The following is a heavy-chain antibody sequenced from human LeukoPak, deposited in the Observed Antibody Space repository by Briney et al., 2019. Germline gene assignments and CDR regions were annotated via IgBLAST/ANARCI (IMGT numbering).Heavy chain of an antibody. Sequence: GGSLRLSCAASGFTFRSYGMHWVRQSPGKGLEYVSAISSNGGRTYYANSVKGRFTISRDNSRNTLYLQMGSLRAEDMAVYYCATYYYDSGGFHFHHWGQGTLVTVSS. D-gene: IGHD3-22*01. CDR2: ISSNGGRT. J-gene: IGHJ1*01. CDR1: GFTFRSYG. V-gene: IGHV3-64*01. CDR3: ATYYYDSGGFHFHH.